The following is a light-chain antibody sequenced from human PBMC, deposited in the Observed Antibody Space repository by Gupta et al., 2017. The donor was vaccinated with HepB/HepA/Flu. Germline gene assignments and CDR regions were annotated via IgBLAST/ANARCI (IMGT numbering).Light chain of an antibody. CDR2: AAS. Sequence: DIQLTLSPSFLSASVGDRFTITCRASQGISSSLGWYQQKPGKAPKFLIYAASTLQSGVPSRFSGSGSGTEFTLTINSLQPEDFATYYCQQLNGYPLTFGGGTKVEIK. V-gene: IGKV1-9*01. CDR3: QQLNGYPLT. CDR1: QGISSS. J-gene: IGKJ4*01.